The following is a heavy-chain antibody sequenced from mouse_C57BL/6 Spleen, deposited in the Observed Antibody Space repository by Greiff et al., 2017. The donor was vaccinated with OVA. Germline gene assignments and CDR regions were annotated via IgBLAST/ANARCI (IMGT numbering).Heavy chain of an antibody. CDR1: GFSLTSYG. CDR3: ATYQPYGEFDYYAMDY. J-gene: IGHJ4*01. CDR2: IWSGGST. V-gene: IGHV2-2*01. D-gene: IGHD1-1*01. Sequence: VQLQQSGPGLVQPSQCLSITCTASGFSLTSYGVHWVRQSPGKGLEWLGVIWSGGSTDYNAAFISRLSISKDNSKSQVFFKMNSLQADDTAIYYCATYQPYGEFDYYAMDYWGQGTSVTVSS.